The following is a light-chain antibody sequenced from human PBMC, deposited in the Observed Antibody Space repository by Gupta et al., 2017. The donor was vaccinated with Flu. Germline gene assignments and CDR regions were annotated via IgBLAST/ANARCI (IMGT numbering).Light chain of an antibody. V-gene: IGKV1-39*01. CDR1: QSISSY. CDR2: AAS. CDR3: QQSYSTPWT. J-gene: IGKJ1*01. Sequence: PSSLSASVGDRVTITCRASQSISSYLSWFQQKPGKAPKLLIYAASSLQSGVPSRFSGSGSGTDFTLTVSSLQPEDCATYYCQQSYSTPWTFGQGTKVEIK.